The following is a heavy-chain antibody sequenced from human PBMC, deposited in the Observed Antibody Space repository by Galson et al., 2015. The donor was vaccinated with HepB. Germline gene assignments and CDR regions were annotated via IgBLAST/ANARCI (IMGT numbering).Heavy chain of an antibody. Sequence: LRLSCAASGFTFSYYAMSWVRQAPGKGLEWISAITPSGDNTYSADSMKGRFTISRDNSRNTLFLQMNSLRADDTAIYFCAKVFPEKTDGWYRQALYYFDSWGQGTRVTGSS. D-gene: IGHD6-19*01. V-gene: IGHV3-23*01. CDR1: GFTFSYYA. J-gene: IGHJ4*02. CDR3: AKVFPEKTDGWYRQALYYFDS. CDR2: ITPSGDNT.